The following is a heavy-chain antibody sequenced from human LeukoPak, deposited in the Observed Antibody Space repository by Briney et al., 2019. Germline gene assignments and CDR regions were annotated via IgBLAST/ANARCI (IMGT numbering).Heavy chain of an antibody. V-gene: IGHV3-23*01. CDR1: GFTFSSYA. J-gene: IGHJ5*02. Sequence: PGGSLRLSCAASGFTFSSYAMSWVRQAPGKGLEWVSAISGSGGSTYYADSVRGRFTISRDNAKNTLNLQMSSLRAEDTAVYYCARDLGQYYDTSDNWFDPWGQGTLVTVSS. CDR2: ISGSGGST. CDR3: ARDLGQYYDTSDNWFDP. D-gene: IGHD3-22*01.